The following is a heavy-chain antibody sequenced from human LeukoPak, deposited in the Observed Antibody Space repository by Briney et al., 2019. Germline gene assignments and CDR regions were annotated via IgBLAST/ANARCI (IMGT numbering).Heavy chain of an antibody. CDR2: INQYGSEK. V-gene: IGHV3-7*01. CDR3: TRGADYFGR. CDR1: GFTFSSYW. D-gene: IGHD3-10*01. Sequence: GGSLRLSCAASGFTFSSYWMTWVRQAPGKGLEWVANINQYGSEKYYVDSVKGRFTISRDNTKNSLYLQMNSLRAEDTAVYYCTRGADYFGRWGQGTLVTDSS. J-gene: IGHJ4*02.